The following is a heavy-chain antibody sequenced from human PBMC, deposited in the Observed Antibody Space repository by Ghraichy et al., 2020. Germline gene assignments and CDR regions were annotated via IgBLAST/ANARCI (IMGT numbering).Heavy chain of an antibody. CDR2: ISSSSSTI. J-gene: IGHJ6*02. D-gene: IGHD3-3*01. CDR1: GFTFSSYS. Sequence: GGSLRLSCAASGFTFSSYSMNWVRQAPGKGLEWVSYISSSSSTIYYADSVKGRFTISRDNAKNSLYLQMNSLRDEDTAVYYCARDRSEYYDFWSGYYTPRFGNYYYGMDVWGQGTTVTVSS. CDR3: ARDRSEYYDFWSGYYTPRFGNYYYGMDV. V-gene: IGHV3-48*02.